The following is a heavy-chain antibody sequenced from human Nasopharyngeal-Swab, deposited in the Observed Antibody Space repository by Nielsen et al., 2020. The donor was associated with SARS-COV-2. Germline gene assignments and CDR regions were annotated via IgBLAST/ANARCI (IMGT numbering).Heavy chain of an antibody. J-gene: IGHJ3*02. CDR2: ISWNSKAI. CDR3: AKDIPDGAFDI. Sequence: SLKISCGASGFTFDDYAMHWVRQAPGKGLEWVSGISWNSKAIDYVDSVKGRLTISRDNAKSSLYLQMNSLRAEDTALYYCAKDIPDGAFDIWGQGTMVTVSS. CDR1: GFTFDDYA. V-gene: IGHV3-9*01. D-gene: IGHD5-24*01.